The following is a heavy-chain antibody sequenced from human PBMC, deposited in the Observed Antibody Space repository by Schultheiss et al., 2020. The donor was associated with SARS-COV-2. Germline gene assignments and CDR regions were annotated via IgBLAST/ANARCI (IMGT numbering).Heavy chain of an antibody. CDR2: IYYSGST. CDR3: ARQEGTGAN. J-gene: IGHJ4*02. CDR1: GGSFSGYY. D-gene: IGHD3-10*01. Sequence: GSLRLSCDVSGGSFSGYYWSWIRQPPGKGLEWIGYIYYSGSTYYNPSLKSRVTISVDTSKNQFSLKLSSVTAADTAVYYCARQEGTGANWGQGILVTVSS. V-gene: IGHV4-59*08.